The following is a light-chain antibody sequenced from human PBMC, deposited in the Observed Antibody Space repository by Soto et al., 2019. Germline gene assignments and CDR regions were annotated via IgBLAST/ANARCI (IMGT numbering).Light chain of an antibody. Sequence: QAVVTQEPSFSVSPGGTVTLTCGLTSGSVSTNYYPSWCQQTPGQAPRTLIYNTNIRSSGVPDRFSGSILGNKAALTITGAQADDESDYYCVLYMGSGISVFGGGTKLTVL. J-gene: IGLJ3*02. V-gene: IGLV8-61*01. CDR3: VLYMGSGISV. CDR2: NTN. CDR1: SGSVSTNYY.